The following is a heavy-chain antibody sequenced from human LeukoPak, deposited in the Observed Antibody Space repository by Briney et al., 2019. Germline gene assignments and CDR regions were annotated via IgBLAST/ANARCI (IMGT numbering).Heavy chain of an antibody. Sequence: GGSLRLSCAASGFTFSTYWMSWVRQAPGKGREWVANIKQDCSEKSYVDAVRGRFTISRDNAKNSLYLQMNSLRAEDTAMYYCARDSAGNDYLGQGTLVTVSS. CDR3: ARDSAGNDY. V-gene: IGHV3-7*01. CDR1: GFTFSTYW. D-gene: IGHD6-13*01. CDR2: IKQDCSEK. J-gene: IGHJ4*02.